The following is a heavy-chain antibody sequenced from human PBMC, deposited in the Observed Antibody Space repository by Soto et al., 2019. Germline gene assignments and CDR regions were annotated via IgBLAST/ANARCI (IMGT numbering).Heavy chain of an antibody. D-gene: IGHD3-9*01. CDR1: GLTFSSYA. Sequence: EVQLLESGGDLVQPGGSLRLACAASGLTFSSYAMSWVRQAPGKGLEWVSTVANSGIRTYYADSVKGRFTIARDNSKCAVYQPMDSLRATDTDIYYCAKALAQLRYCDWFPDWGHGTLVTVSS. CDR2: VANSGIRT. V-gene: IGHV3-23*01. CDR3: AKALAQLRYCDWFPD. J-gene: IGHJ4*01.